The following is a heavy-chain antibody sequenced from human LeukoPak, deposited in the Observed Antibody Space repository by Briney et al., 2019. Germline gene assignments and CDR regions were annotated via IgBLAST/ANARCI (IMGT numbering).Heavy chain of an antibody. CDR1: GYTFTGYY. CDR3: SRGSGISYGGIDY. D-gene: IGHD5-18*01. J-gene: IGHJ4*02. Sequence: GASVKVSCKASGYTFTGYYLHWVRQAPGQGLEWMGWIHPKSGDTHYAQKFLGRVTLTRDTSTTIVYMELKWLTSDDTAVYHCSRGSGISYGGIDYWGQGTLVTVSS. V-gene: IGHV1-2*02. CDR2: IHPKSGDT.